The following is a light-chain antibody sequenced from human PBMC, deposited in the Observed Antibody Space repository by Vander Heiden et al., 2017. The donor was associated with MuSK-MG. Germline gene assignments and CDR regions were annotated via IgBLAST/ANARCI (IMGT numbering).Light chain of an antibody. J-gene: IGKJ1*01. Sequence: DIQMTQSPSTLSASVGNRVTITCRASQRIDVWLAWYQQKPGKAPKPLIYDVSTSERGVPLRLRRSGSATEFTLTMASVQPEDVTTYYSQGYWGAAWAFGQGTKVDI. CDR3: QGYWGAAWA. CDR2: DVS. V-gene: IGKV1-5*01. CDR1: QRIDVW.